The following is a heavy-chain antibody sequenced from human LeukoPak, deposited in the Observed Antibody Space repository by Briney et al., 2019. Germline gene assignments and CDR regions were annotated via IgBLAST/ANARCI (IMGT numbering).Heavy chain of an antibody. V-gene: IGHV4-30-2*01. D-gene: IGHD6-6*01. J-gene: IGHJ5*01. CDR1: GGSISSGGYS. CDR2: IYHSGST. Sequence: SETLSLTCAVSGGSISSGGYSWSWIRQPPGKGLEWIGYIYHSGSTYYNPSLKSRVTISVDRSKNQFSLKLSSVTAADTAVYYCARVSGSIVARLAWFDSWGQGTLVTVSS. CDR3: ARVSGSIVARLAWFDS.